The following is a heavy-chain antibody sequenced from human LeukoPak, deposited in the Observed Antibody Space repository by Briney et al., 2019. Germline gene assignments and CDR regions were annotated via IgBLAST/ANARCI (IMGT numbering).Heavy chain of an antibody. J-gene: IGHJ5*02. CDR1: GFTFSSYS. V-gene: IGHV3-48*04. CDR3: AKRYQRILSGPEWFDP. CDR2: ISSSSSTI. Sequence: GGSLRLSCAASGFTFSSYSMNWVRQAPGKGLEWVSYISSSSSTIYYADSVKGRFTISRDNAKNSLYLQMNSLRAEDTAVYYCAKRYQRILSGPEWFDPWGQGTLVTVSS. D-gene: IGHD2/OR15-2a*01.